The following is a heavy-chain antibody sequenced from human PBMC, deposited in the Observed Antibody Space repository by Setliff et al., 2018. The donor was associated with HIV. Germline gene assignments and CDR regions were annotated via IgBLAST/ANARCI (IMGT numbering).Heavy chain of an antibody. CDR2: IYYSGST. D-gene: IGHD3-9*01. V-gene: IGHV4-39*07. CDR3: ARDPADIRTFDY. CDR1: GGSISSSSYY. J-gene: IGHJ4*02. Sequence: SETLSLTCTVSGGSISSSSYYWGWIRQPPGKGLEWIGSIYYSGSTYYNPSLKSRVTISVDTSKNQFSLKLTSVTAADTAVYYCARDPADIRTFDYWGQGTLVTVS.